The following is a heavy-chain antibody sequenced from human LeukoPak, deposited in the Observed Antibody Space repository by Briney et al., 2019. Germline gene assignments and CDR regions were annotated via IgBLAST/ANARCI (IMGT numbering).Heavy chain of an antibody. J-gene: IGHJ4*02. CDR3: ATLIVVAKRFGY. Sequence: PGGSLRLSCAASGXTFSSYSMNWVRQAPGKGLEWVSSISSSSSYIYYADSVKGRFTISRDNAKNSLYLQMNGLRAEDTAVYYCATLIVVAKRFGYWGQGTLVTVSS. D-gene: IGHD3-22*01. CDR2: ISSSSSYI. V-gene: IGHV3-21*01. CDR1: GXTFSSYS.